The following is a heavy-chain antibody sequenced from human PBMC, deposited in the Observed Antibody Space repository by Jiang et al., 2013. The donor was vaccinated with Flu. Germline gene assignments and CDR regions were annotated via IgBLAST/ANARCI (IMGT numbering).Heavy chain of an antibody. CDR1: GGSISSSNW. J-gene: IGHJ4*02. CDR2: IYHSGST. Sequence: PGLVKPSGTLSLTCAVSGGSISSSNWWSWVRQPPGKGLEWIGEIYHSGSTYYNPSLKSRVTISVDTSKNQFSLKLSSVTAADTAVYYCARHAYDFWSGYYFDYWGQGTLVTVSS. D-gene: IGHD3-3*01. V-gene: IGHV4-4*02. CDR3: ARHAYDFWSGYYFDY.